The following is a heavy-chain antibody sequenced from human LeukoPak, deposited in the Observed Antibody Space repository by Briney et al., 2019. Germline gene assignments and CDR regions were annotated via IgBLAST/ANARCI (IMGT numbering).Heavy chain of an antibody. CDR3: ARGSVTTSDWFDP. CDR1: GFTFSSYW. Sequence: PGGSLRLSCAASGFTFSSYWMHWVRQAPGKGLVWVSRINSDGSSTSYADSVKGRFTISRDNAKNTQYLQMNSLRAEDTAVYYCARGSVTTSDWFDPWGQGTLVTVSS. J-gene: IGHJ5*02. V-gene: IGHV3-74*01. D-gene: IGHD4-17*01. CDR2: INSDGSST.